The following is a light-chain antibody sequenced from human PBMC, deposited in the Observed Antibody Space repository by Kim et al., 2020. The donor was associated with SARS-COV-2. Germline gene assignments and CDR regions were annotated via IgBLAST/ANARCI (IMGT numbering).Light chain of an antibody. Sequence: VSVSLGQTATITCGGNNIASKNVHWYQQKPGQAPVLVIYNDNPRPSGIPERFSGSNAGNTATLTITGAQAGDEADYYCEMWDSIVVFGGGTQLTVL. CDR1: NIASKN. CDR2: NDN. V-gene: IGLV3-9*01. CDR3: EMWDSIVV. J-gene: IGLJ2*01.